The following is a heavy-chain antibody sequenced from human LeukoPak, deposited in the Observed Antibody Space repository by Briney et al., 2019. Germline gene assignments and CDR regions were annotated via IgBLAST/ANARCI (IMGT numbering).Heavy chain of an antibody. V-gene: IGHV1-69*05. CDR3: ARSPRLPDNYYFYYYMEV. CDR1: GGTFSNYA. D-gene: IGHD4-11*01. Sequence: SVKVSCKASGGTFSNYAINWVRQAPGQGLEWMGGIIPIFGSSHYAQRFQGRVTITTDESTSTAYIELSSLRSEDTAVYYCARSPRLPDNYYFYYYMEVWGQGTTVTVSS. CDR2: IIPIFGSS. J-gene: IGHJ6*03.